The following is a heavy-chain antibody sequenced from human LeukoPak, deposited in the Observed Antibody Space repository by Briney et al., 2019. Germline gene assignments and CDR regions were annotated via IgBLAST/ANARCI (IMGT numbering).Heavy chain of an antibody. D-gene: IGHD5-24*01. CDR2: INPNTGGT. CDR1: GYIFTGYY. Sequence: ASVKVSCKASGYIFTGYYMHWVRQAPGQGLEWMGWINPNTGGTKYAQKFQGRVTMTRDTSISTAYMEPSRLGSDDTALYYCASQQLQWRESYYFDDWGQGTLVTVSS. J-gene: IGHJ4*02. V-gene: IGHV1-2*02. CDR3: ASQQLQWRESYYFDD.